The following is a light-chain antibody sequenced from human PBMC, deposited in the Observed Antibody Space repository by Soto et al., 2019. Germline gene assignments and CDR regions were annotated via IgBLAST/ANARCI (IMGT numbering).Light chain of an antibody. CDR1: QGISNY. Sequence: DIQMTQSPSSLSASVGDRVTITCRASQGISNYLAWYQQKPGKVPKLLIYAASTSQSGVPSRFSGSGSGTDFTLTTSSLQPEDVATYYCQKYNSAPRAFGGGTKVEIK. CDR3: QKYNSAPRA. CDR2: AAS. J-gene: IGKJ4*01. V-gene: IGKV1-27*01.